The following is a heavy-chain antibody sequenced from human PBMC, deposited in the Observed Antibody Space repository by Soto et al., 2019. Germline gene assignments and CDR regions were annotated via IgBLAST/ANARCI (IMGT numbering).Heavy chain of an antibody. J-gene: IGHJ4*02. CDR1: GYTFTSYA. CDR2: ITAGNGNT. Sequence: QVQLVQSGAEVKKPGASVKVSCKASGYTFTSYAMHWVRQAPGQRLEWMGWITAGNGNTKYSQKFQGRVTITRDTSASTAYMDLSSLRSEDTAVYYCARTSGYYLSDYWGQGTLVSVPS. V-gene: IGHV1-3*01. D-gene: IGHD3-22*01. CDR3: ARTSGYYLSDY.